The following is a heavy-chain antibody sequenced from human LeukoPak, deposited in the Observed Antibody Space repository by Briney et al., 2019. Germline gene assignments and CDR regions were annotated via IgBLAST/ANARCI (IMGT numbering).Heavy chain of an antibody. V-gene: IGHV4-38-2*02. J-gene: IGHJ4*02. D-gene: IGHD3-16*01. CDR2: FHHGGTT. CDR3: ARIMMPYYFDF. CDR1: GYSISSGYY. Sequence: PSEILSLTCTVSGYSISSGYYWGWIRQPPGKGLEWIGTFHHGGTTYSNPSLKSRVSISEDTSNNQFSLRLTSVTAADTAVYFCARIMMPYYFDFWGPGSLVTVSS.